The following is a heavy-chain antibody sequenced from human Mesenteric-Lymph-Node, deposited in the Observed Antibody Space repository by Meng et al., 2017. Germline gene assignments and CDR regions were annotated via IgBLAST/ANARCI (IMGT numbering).Heavy chain of an antibody. Sequence: AASLKISCKGSGYSFTSYWIVWVRQMPGKGLEWMGIIYPGDSDTRYSPSFQGQVTISADKSISTAYLQWSSLKASDTAMYYCASSIAAAGTLGYFDYWGQGTLVTVSS. CDR2: IYPGDSDT. J-gene: IGHJ4*02. V-gene: IGHV5-51*01. D-gene: IGHD6-13*01. CDR3: ASSIAAAGTLGYFDY. CDR1: GYSFTSYW.